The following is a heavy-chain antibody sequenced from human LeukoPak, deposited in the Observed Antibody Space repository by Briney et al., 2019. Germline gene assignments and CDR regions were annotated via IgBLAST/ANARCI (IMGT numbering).Heavy chain of an antibody. D-gene: IGHD3-10*01. CDR1: GGSISSGYY. V-gene: IGHV4-38-2*02. J-gene: IGHJ5*02. CDR2: MYHSGTT. CDR3: VRGPLLWFAELRFDP. Sequence: PSETLSLTCTVSGGSISSGYYWGWIRQPPGKGLEWIGSMYHSGTTYYNASLKSRATISVDTSKNQISLKMNSMTAADTAVYYCVRGPLLWFAELRFDPWGQGTLVTVSS.